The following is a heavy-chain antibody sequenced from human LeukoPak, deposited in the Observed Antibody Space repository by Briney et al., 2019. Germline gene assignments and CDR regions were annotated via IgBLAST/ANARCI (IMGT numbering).Heavy chain of an antibody. CDR1: GYTFTSYG. J-gene: IGHJ4*02. CDR3: ARDQGAVAGKGFDY. V-gene: IGHV1-2*02. D-gene: IGHD6-19*01. Sequence: GASVKVSCKASGYTFTSYGISWVRQAPGQGLEWMGSINPNSGGTIYAQKFQGRVTMTRDTSIRTAYMELSSLRSDDTAVYHCARDQGAVAGKGFDYWGQGTLVIVSS. CDR2: INPNSGGT.